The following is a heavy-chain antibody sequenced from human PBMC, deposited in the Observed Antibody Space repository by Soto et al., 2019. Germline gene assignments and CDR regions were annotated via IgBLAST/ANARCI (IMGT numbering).Heavy chain of an antibody. D-gene: IGHD3-3*02. CDR3: ARDKDRQQLGGNYYYILDV. V-gene: IGHV1-69*12. Sequence: QVQLMQSGAEVKKPGSSVKVPCKASGGTFSTSAISWVRQAPGEGLEWVGGIMPIFATPDYAQKFQGRVTISADESTATAYLELTSLTTDDTAVYYCARDKDRQQLGGNYYYILDVWGQGTAITVSS. CDR2: IMPIFATP. J-gene: IGHJ6*02. CDR1: GGTFSTSA.